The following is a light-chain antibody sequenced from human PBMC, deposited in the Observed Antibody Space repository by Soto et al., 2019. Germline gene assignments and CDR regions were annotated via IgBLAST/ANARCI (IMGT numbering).Light chain of an antibody. V-gene: IGKV3-15*01. CDR2: GAS. J-gene: IGKJ2*01. CDR3: QQYNNWPPLYT. CDR1: QSVSSN. Sequence: EIVMTQSRATLSVSPGERATLSCRASQSVSSNLAWYQQKPGQAPRLLIYGASTRATGIPARFSGSGSGTEFTLTISSLQSEDFAVYYCQQYNNWPPLYTFGQGTKLEIK.